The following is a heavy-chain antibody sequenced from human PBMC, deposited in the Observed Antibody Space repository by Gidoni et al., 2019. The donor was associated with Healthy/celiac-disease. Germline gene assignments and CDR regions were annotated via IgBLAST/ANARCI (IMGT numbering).Heavy chain of an antibody. CDR1: GGSFSGYY. V-gene: IGHV4-34*01. CDR3: ARGLHDFWSGYYTGDWFDP. CDR2: INHSGST. D-gene: IGHD3-3*01. J-gene: IGHJ5*02. Sequence: QVQLQQWGAGLLKPSETLSLTCAVYGGSFSGYYWSWIRQPPGKGLEWIGEINHSGSTNYNPSLKSRVTISVDTSKNQFSLKLSSVTAADTAVYYCARGLHDFWSGYYTGDWFDPWGQGTLVTVSS.